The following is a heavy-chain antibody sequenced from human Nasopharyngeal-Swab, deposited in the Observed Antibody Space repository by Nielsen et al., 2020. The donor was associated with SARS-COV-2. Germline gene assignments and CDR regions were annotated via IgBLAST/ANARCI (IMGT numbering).Heavy chain of an antibody. CDR3: ARVGSSWYSVDY. D-gene: IGHD6-13*01. V-gene: IGHV3-48*03. Sequence: GESLKISCAASGFTFSAYDMNWVRQAPGKGLEWVSYISSSGSTIYYADSVKGRFTISRDNAKNSLYLQMNSLRAEDTAVYYCARVGSSWYSVDYWGQGTLVTVSS. CDR2: ISSSGSTI. J-gene: IGHJ4*02. CDR1: GFTFSAYD.